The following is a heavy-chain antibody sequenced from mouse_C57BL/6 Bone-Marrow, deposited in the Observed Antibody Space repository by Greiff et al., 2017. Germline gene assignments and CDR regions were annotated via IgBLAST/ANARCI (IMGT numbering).Heavy chain of an antibody. D-gene: IGHD2-3*01. Sequence: QVQLQQSGAELVRPGTSVKVSCKASGYAFTNYLIEWVKQRPGQGLEWIGVINPGSGGTNYNEKFKGKSTLTADKSSSTAYMQLSSLTSEDSAVYFCERRGDGYYDAMDYWGQGTSVTVSS. J-gene: IGHJ4*01. V-gene: IGHV1-54*01. CDR3: ERRGDGYYDAMDY. CDR1: GYAFTNYL. CDR2: INPGSGGT.